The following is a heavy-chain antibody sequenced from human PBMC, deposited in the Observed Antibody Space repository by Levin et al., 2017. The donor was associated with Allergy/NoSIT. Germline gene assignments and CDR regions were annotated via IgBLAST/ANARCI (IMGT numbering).Heavy chain of an antibody. Sequence: GGSLRLSCAASGFTFSSYWMHWVRQAPGKGLVWVSRIKSDFMFPLSSSSFPFRFTISRDNTKNTLFLQMNSLRAEDTAIYYCAQGTTIFGVVSQFDHWAQGTLVTVSS. J-gene: IGHJ4*02. CDR1: GFTFSSYW. CDR2: IKSDFMFP. D-gene: IGHD3-3*01. V-gene: IGHV3-74*01. CDR3: AQGTTIFGVVSQFDH.